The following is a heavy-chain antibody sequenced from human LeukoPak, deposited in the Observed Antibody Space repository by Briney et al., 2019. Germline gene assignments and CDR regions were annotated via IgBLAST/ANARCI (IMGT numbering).Heavy chain of an antibody. J-gene: IGHJ5*01. Sequence: GGSLRLSCAASGFTFRSYWRSWVRQAPGKGLEWVANMQPDGGEKYYVDSVKGRFTASSDNNKSSPYLQMTSPRAEDTAVYYCARETPYGSLTFDSWGQGTRVTVSS. CDR2: MQPDGGEK. D-gene: IGHD3-10*01. V-gene: IGHV3-7*03. CDR1: GFTFRSYW. CDR3: ARETPYGSLTFDS.